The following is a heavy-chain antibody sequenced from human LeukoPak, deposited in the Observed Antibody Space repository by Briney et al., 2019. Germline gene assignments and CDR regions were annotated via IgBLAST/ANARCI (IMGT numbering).Heavy chain of an antibody. CDR3: AREGSDAFDI. Sequence: PGGSLRLSCAASGFTFSIYTMNWVRQAPGKGLEWVSSISSGSSYIYYADSVKGRFTISRDNAKNSLYLQMNSLRAEDTAVYYCAREGSDAFDIWGQGTMVTVSP. CDR1: GFTFSIYT. J-gene: IGHJ3*02. V-gene: IGHV3-21*01. CDR2: ISSGSSYI.